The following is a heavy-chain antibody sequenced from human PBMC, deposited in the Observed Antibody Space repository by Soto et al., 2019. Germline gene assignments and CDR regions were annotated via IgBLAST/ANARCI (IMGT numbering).Heavy chain of an antibody. CDR1: GVTFSNYA. D-gene: IGHD6-13*01. J-gene: IGHJ6*02. CDR2: IRSDGGGT. V-gene: IGHV3-64*04. CDR3: AGIDYSTSAGV. Sequence: GGSLRLSCSVAGVTFSNYAMHWVRQAPGNGLEYVSAIRSDGGGTYYADSVKGRFTISRDNSKNTLYLQMSSLRAEDTAVYFCAGIDYSTSAGVWGQGTTVTSP.